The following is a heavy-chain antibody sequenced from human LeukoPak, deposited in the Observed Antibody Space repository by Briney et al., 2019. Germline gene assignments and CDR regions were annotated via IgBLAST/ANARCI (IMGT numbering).Heavy chain of an antibody. J-gene: IGHJ4*02. CDR2: ISGSGGST. D-gene: IGHD2-21*02. Sequence: GGSLRLSCAASGFTFSDYYMSWIRQAPGKGLEWVSAISGSGGSTYYADSVKGRFTISRDNSKNTLYLQMNSLRAEDTAVYYCAKGNIVVVTAIFFDYWGQGTLVTVSS. CDR1: GFTFSDYY. CDR3: AKGNIVVVTAIFFDY. V-gene: IGHV3-23*01.